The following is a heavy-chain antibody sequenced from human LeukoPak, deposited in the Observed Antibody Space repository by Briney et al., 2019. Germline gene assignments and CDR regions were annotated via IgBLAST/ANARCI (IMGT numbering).Heavy chain of an antibody. D-gene: IGHD6-6*01. CDR1: GGSISSHY. J-gene: IGHJ6*03. CDR2: IYYSGST. V-gene: IGHV4-59*11. Sequence: SETLSLTCTVSGGSISSHYWSWIRQPPGKGLDWIGYIYYSGSTNYNPSLKSRVTISVDTSKNQFSLKLSSVTAADTAVYYCARGFIAARYYYYYYMDVWGKGTTVTVSS. CDR3: ARGFIAARYYYYYYMDV.